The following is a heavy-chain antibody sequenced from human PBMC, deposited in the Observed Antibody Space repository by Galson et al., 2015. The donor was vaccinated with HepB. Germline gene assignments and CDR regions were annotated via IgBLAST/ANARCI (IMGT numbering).Heavy chain of an antibody. V-gene: IGHV4-30-4*01. CDR1: GGSISSENHF. CDR2: VSFSGTT. J-gene: IGHJ3*02. CDR3: AKGYCRGGSCPESFDI. D-gene: IGHD2-15*01. Sequence: LSLTCTVSGGSISSENHFWNWVRQSPGKGMEWIGYVSFSGTTYYSPSLRSRVTMSVDTSKNQFSLKLSSVTAADTALYYCAKGYCRGGSCPESFDIWGQGTLVSVSS.